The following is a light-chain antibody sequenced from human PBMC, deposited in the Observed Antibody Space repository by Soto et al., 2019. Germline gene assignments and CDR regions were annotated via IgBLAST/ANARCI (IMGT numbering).Light chain of an antibody. Sequence: QLVLTQSPSASASLGASVKLTCTLRSGHSSYAVAWHQQQPEKGPRYLMKLNSDGSHSKGDGIPDRFSGSSSGAERYLTISSLQSEDEADYSCQTWGTGIHYVFGTGTKLTVL. CDR3: QTWGTGIHYV. V-gene: IGLV4-69*01. CDR2: LNSDGSH. CDR1: SGHSSYA. J-gene: IGLJ1*01.